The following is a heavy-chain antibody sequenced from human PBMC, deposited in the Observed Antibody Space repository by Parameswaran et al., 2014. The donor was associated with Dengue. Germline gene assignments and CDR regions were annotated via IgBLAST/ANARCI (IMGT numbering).Heavy chain of an antibody. J-gene: IGHJ5*02. V-gene: IGHV4-34*01. CDR3: ARIWKARIAVALRNWFDP. D-gene: IGHD6-19*01. Sequence: WIRQPPGKGLEWIGEINHSGSTNYNPSLKSRVTISVDTSKNQFSLKLSSVTAADTAVYYCARIWKARIAVALRNWFDPWGQGTLVTVSS. CDR2: INHSGST.